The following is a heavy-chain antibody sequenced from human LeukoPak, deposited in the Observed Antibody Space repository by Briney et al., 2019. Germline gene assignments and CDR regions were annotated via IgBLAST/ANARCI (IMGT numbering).Heavy chain of an antibody. V-gene: IGHV3-21*01. D-gene: IGHD2-2*01. CDR3: ARAYCSSTSCRDYYYGMDV. J-gene: IGHJ6*02. Sequence: PGGSLRLSCAASGFTFSSYSMNWVRQAPGKGLEWVSSISSSSSYIYYADSVKGRFTISRDNAKNSLYLQMNSLRAEDTAVYYCARAYCSSTSCRDYYYGMDVWGQGTTVTVSS. CDR2: ISSSSSYI. CDR1: GFTFSSYS.